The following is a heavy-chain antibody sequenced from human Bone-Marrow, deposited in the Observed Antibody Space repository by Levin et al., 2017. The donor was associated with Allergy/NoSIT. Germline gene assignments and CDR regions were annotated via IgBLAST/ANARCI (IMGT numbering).Heavy chain of an antibody. CDR1: GFSLSTSGVA. J-gene: IGHJ4*02. Sequence: ESGPTLVKPTQTLTLTCTFSGFSLSTSGVAVGWIRQPPGKALEWLALIFWDKDKYYTPSLKSRLTITKDTSKNQVVLRMTDMDPVDTATYYCAHSHKWEKGYYFDYWGQGTLVTVSS. D-gene: IGHD1-26*01. CDR2: IFWDKDK. V-gene: IGHV2-5*02. CDR3: AHSHKWEKGYYFDY.